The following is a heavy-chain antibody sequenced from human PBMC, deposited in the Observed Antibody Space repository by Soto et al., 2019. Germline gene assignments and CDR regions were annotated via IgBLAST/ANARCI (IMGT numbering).Heavy chain of an antibody. CDR3: AKDPSCGQCDY. Sequence: GGPRRLSCAASRFTFSRYGLHWVPQDAGNGLLWASSIKTDATVTQYADSVKGRFTVSRDNAKNTLYVQMISLRAEDTAVYYCAKDPSCGQCDYWGQGALVTVSS. CDR2: IKTDATVT. V-gene: IGHV3-74*03. J-gene: IGHJ4*02. CDR1: RFTFSRYG. D-gene: IGHD2-15*01.